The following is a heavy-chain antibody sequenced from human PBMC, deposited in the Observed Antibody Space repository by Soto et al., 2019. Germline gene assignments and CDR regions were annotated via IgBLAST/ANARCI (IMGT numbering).Heavy chain of an antibody. D-gene: IGHD3-3*01. CDR1: GDTFTSYY. CDR3: ARSSGGNFGIIIEGSNWFDP. V-gene: IGHV1-46*01. CDR2: INPHGGST. J-gene: IGHJ5*02. Sequence: QVQLVQSGAEVKRPGASVKVSCKAPGDTFTSYYLNWVRQAPGQGLEWMGVINPHGGSTKYAQKFQGRITMTRDKSRSTVYMELSSLRSDDTAIYYCARSSGGNFGIIIEGSNWFDPWGQGTLVTVSS.